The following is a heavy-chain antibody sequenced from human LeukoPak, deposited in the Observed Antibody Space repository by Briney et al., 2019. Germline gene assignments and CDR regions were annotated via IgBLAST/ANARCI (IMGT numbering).Heavy chain of an antibody. CDR3: ARGNGDYYDSSGYEGYYFDY. V-gene: IGHV1-46*01. CDR2: INPSGGST. Sequence: ASVKVSCKASGYTFTSYYMHWVRQAPGQGPEWMGIINPSGGSTSYAQKFQGRVTMTRDTSTSTVYMELSSLRSEDTAVYYCARGNGDYYDSSGYEGYYFDYWGQGTLVTVSS. CDR1: GYTFTSYY. D-gene: IGHD3-22*01. J-gene: IGHJ4*02.